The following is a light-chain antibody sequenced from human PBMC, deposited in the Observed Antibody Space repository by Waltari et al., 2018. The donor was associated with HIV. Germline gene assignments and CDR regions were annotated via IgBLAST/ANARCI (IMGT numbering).Light chain of an antibody. CDR2: GTS. V-gene: IGKV1-NL1*01. J-gene: IGKJ1*01. CDR1: RGLSKS. CDR3: QQYYSTPWT. Sequence: DIQMTQSPSSLSASVGDRVTITCRASRGLSKSLAWYQQKPGRAPKVLLHGTSSLGSGVPSRFSGSGSGTDYTLTISSLQPEDFATYYCQQYYSTPWTFGQGTKVEIK.